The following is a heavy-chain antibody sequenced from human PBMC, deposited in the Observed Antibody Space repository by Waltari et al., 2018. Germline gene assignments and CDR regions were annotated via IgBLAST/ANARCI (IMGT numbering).Heavy chain of an antibody. Sequence: QVQLVESAGGVVQPWMFLRPSCAASGFPFSVSRLHWVRQAPEKGVDGVATIWYDGSNKYYGESVKGRLTVSRDNSKNTLFLQMDSLRAEDTAVYYCARGGPDNQESLDILGRGTMVTVSS. CDR1: GFPFSVSR. V-gene: IGHV3-33*01. CDR2: IWYDGSNK. CDR3: ARGGPDNQESLDI. J-gene: IGHJ3*02.